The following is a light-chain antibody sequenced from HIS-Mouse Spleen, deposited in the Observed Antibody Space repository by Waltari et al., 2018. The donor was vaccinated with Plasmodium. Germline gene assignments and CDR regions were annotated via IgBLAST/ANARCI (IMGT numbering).Light chain of an antibody. CDR3: QQNYNTWT. Sequence: DIQMTQSPHSLSASVGDRVNITCRASQSISSYLNWYQQKPGKAPKLLIYAASSLQSGVPSRFSGSGSGTDFTLTISSLQPEDFATYYCQQNYNTWTFGQGTKVEIK. V-gene: IGKV1-39*01. CDR1: QSISSY. J-gene: IGKJ1*01. CDR2: AAS.